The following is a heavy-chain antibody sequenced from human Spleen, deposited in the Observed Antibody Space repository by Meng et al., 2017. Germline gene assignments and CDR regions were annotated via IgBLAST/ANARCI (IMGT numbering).Heavy chain of an antibody. CDR3: AKEIRPNDY. CDR1: GFTFSSYA. Sequence: GESLKISCAASGFTFSSYAMSWVRQAPGKGLEWVSTISSNTCYADSVKGRFTVSRDNSKSTLHLQMNSLRAEDTAVYYCAKEIRPNDYWGQGTLVTVSS. V-gene: IGHV3-23*01. J-gene: IGHJ4*02. CDR2: ISSNT.